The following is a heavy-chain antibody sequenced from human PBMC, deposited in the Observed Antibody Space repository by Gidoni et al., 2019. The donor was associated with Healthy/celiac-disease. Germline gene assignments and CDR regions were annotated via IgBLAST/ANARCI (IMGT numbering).Heavy chain of an antibody. V-gene: IGHV3-21*01. Sequence: EVQLVESGGGLVKPGGSLRLSCAASGFTFSSYSMNWVRQAPGKGLEWVSSSSSSSSYIYYADSVKGRFTISRDNAKNSLYLQMNSLRAEDTAVYYCARDGEHSGYDFGVDYYYYYGMDVWGQGTTVTVSS. CDR1: GFTFSSYS. CDR2: SSSSSSYI. CDR3: ARDGEHSGYDFGVDYYYYYGMDV. D-gene: IGHD5-12*01. J-gene: IGHJ6*02.